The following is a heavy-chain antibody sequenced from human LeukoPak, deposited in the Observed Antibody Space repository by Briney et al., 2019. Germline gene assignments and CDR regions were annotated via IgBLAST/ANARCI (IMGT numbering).Heavy chain of an antibody. Sequence: GASVKVSCKASGYTFTGYYMHWVRQAPGQGLEWMGWINPNSGGTNYAQKFQGRVTMTRDTSISTAYMELSRLRSDDTAVYYCARDPYYDSSGYDYWGQGTLVTVSS. D-gene: IGHD3-22*01. CDR1: GYTFTGYY. CDR3: ARDPYYDSSGYDY. V-gene: IGHV1-2*02. J-gene: IGHJ4*02. CDR2: INPNSGGT.